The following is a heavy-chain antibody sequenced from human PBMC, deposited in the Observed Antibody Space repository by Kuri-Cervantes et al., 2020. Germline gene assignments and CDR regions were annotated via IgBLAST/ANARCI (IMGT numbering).Heavy chain of an antibody. Sequence: ASVKVSCKASGYTFTSYGISWVRQAPGQGLEWMGWINPNSGGTNYAQKFRGRVTMTRDTSISTAYMELSRLRSDDTAVYYCARGPIWFGEDGMDVWGQGTTVTVSS. V-gene: IGHV1-2*02. CDR3: ARGPIWFGEDGMDV. CDR1: GYTFTSYG. J-gene: IGHJ6*02. D-gene: IGHD3-10*01. CDR2: INPNSGGT.